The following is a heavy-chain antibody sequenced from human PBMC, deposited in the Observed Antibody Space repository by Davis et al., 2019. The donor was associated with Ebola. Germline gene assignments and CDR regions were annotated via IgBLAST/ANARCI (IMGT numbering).Heavy chain of an antibody. CDR2: ITSTGSSR. Sequence: SLKISCAASGFTFNTYEMNWVRQAPGKVLEWVSYITSTGSSRYYADSVKGRFTISRDNVRNSLFLQMNSLRVEDTAVYYCARGSLLWFGESPTYGMDVWGQGTTVTVSS. CDR3: ARGSLLWFGESPTYGMDV. J-gene: IGHJ6*02. V-gene: IGHV3-48*03. D-gene: IGHD3-10*01. CDR1: GFTFNTYE.